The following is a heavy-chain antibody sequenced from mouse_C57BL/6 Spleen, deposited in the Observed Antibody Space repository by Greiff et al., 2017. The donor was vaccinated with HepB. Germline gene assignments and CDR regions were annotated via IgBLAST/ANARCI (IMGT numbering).Heavy chain of an antibody. CDR1: GYAFTNYL. J-gene: IGHJ3*01. CDR2: INPGSGGT. V-gene: IGHV1-54*01. CDR3: ARSRTAY. Sequence: VQLQQSGAELVRPGTSVKVSCKASGYAFTNYLIEWVKQRPGQGLEWIGVINPGSGGTNYNEEFKGKATLTADKSSSTAYMQLSSLTSEDSAVYFCARSRTAYWGQGTLVTVSA.